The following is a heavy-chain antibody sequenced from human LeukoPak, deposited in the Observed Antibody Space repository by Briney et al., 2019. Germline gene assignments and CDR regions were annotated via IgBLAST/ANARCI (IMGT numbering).Heavy chain of an antibody. D-gene: IGHD6-13*01. Sequence: ASVKVSCKASGYTFTSYAMHWVRQAPGQRLEWMGWINAGDGNTKYSQKFQGRVTITRDTSASTAYMELSSLRSEDTAVYYCARDLRIAAAGRRALTWYFDLWGRGTLVTVSS. CDR1: GYTFTSYA. CDR3: ARDLRIAAAGRRALTWYFDL. CDR2: INAGDGNT. J-gene: IGHJ2*01. V-gene: IGHV1-3*01.